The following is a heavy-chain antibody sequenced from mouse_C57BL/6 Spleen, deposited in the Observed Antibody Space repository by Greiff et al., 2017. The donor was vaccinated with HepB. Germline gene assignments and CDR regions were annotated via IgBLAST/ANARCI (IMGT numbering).Heavy chain of an antibody. Sequence: EVKLVESEGGLVQPGSSMKLSCTASGFTFSDYYMAWVRQVPEKGLEWVANINYDGSSTYYLDSLKSRFIISRDNAKNILYLQMSSLKSEDTATYYCAIEELVLDYWGQGTTLTVSS. D-gene: IGHD4-1*01. J-gene: IGHJ2*01. CDR2: INYDGSST. CDR3: AIEELVLDY. V-gene: IGHV5-16*01. CDR1: GFTFSDYY.